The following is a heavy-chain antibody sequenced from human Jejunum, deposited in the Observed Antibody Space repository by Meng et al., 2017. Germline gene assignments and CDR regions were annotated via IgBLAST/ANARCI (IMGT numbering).Heavy chain of an antibody. CDR1: DGAFNGYN. CDR3: ARGKGLFGF. V-gene: IGHV4-34*02. CDR2: IXLSGNT. Sequence: QVQLQQWGAGLLKPSETLSLTCAVDDGAFNGYNWTWIRQPPGKGLEWIGEIXLSGNTNYNPSLKSRVTISMDTSKNQFSLTLSSVTAADTAVYYCARGKGLFGFWGQGTLVTVSS. D-gene: IGHD3/OR15-3a*01. J-gene: IGHJ4*02.